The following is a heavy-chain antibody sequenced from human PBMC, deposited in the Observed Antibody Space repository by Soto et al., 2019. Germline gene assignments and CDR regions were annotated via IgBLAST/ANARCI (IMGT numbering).Heavy chain of an antibody. CDR2: IYQSGAT. J-gene: IGHJ6*02. CDR1: GDSISSENW. V-gene: IGHV4-4*02. CDR3: ARDAGASRYYGMDV. D-gene: IGHD2-8*02. Sequence: QVQLHESGPALVKPSGTLSLTCTVSGDSISSENWWSWVRQAPGKGLEWIGEIYQSGATHYTPSLKSRVTISLDKSKNQFSRKLHSVTAAATAVYYCARDAGASRYYGMDVWGQGTTVTVSS.